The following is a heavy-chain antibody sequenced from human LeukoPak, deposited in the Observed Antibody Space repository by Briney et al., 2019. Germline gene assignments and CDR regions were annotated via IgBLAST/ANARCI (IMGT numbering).Heavy chain of an antibody. Sequence: GGSLRLSCAASGFTFSSYAMSWVRQAPGKGLEWVSAISGSGGSTYYADSVKGRFTISRDNAKNSLYLQMNSLRAEDTALYYCARACPYSGGCPSPYWGQGTLVTVSS. J-gene: IGHJ4*02. D-gene: IGHD6-19*01. CDR2: ISGSGGST. CDR1: GFTFSSYA. V-gene: IGHV3-23*01. CDR3: ARACPYSGGCPSPY.